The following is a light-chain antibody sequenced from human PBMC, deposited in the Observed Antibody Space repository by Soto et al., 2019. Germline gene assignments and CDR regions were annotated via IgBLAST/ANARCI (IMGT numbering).Light chain of an antibody. V-gene: IGKV1-33*01. CDR1: QDITSR. CDR2: DAS. Sequence: DVQMTQTPSSLSASLGDRFTITCHSIQDITSRLNWYQQKPGKAPKLMIYDASNLQTGVPSRFSGSGSGTDFTFSISSLQPEDIGTYYCQQYDNLPITFGQGTRLEIK. J-gene: IGKJ5*01. CDR3: QQYDNLPIT.